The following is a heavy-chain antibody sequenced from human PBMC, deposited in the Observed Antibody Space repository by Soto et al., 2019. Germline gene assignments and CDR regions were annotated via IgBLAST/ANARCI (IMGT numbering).Heavy chain of an antibody. V-gene: IGHV3-21*01. CDR3: XXXXXXXXXXYYYYYGMDV. Sequence: EVQLVESGGGLVKPGGSLRLSCAASGFTFSYYNMNWVRQAPGKGLEWVSSISSSSSYIYYADSVKGRFTISIDNAKXXXXXXXXXXXXXXXXXXXXXXXXXXXXXXYYYYYGMDVWGQGTTVTVS. J-gene: IGHJ6*02. CDR1: GFTFSYYN. CDR2: ISSSSSYI.